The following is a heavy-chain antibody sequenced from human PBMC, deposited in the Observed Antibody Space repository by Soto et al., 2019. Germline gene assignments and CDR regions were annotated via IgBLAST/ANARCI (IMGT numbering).Heavy chain of an antibody. J-gene: IGHJ4*02. V-gene: IGHV3-33*01. CDR2: KWNNGGNQ. Sequence: GGSLRLSCAASGFTLSDFAIHWVRHAPGKGLEWVAVKWNNGGNQNYADSVKGRFTISSDNSKNTLYLEMNSLRAEDTAIYYCAINFYTINWSPVRDWGQGTQVTVSS. CDR3: AINFYTINWSPVRD. CDR1: GFTLSDFA. D-gene: IGHD2-2*02.